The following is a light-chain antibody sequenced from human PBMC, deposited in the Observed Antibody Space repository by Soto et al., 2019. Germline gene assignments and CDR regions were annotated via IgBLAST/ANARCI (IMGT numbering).Light chain of an antibody. CDR1: QGISNY. CDR3: QKYNNAPRT. Sequence: DIQMTQSPSSLSASVGDTVTITCRASQGISNYLAWYQQKPGQVPNLLIYAASTLQSGVPSRFSGSGSGTDFTLTISSLRPEDVATYYCQKYNNAPRTVGQGTKMEI. J-gene: IGKJ1*01. V-gene: IGKV1-27*01. CDR2: AAS.